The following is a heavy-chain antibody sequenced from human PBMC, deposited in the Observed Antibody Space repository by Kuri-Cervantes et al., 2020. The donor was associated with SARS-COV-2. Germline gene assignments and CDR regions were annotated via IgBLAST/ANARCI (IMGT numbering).Heavy chain of an antibody. D-gene: IGHD3-10*01. V-gene: IGHV7-4-1*02. CDR3: ARDTNFGSGSYWFDP. Sequence: ASVKVSCKASGYTFTSYAMNWVRQAPGQGLEWMGWISTNTGNPTYAQGFTGRFVFSLDTSVSTAYLQISSLKAEDAAVYYCARDTNFGSGSYWFDPWGQGTLVTVSS. CDR1: GYTFTSYA. CDR2: ISTNTGNP. J-gene: IGHJ5*02.